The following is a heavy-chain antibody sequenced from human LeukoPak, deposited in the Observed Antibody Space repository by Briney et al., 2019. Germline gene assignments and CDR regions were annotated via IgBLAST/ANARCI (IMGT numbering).Heavy chain of an antibody. J-gene: IGHJ5*02. CDR3: ARDPTYGSGSTNWFDP. CDR2: INPSGGST. V-gene: IGHV1-46*01. Sequence: ASVKVSCKASGYTFTSYYMHWVRQAPGQGLEWMRIINPSGGSTSYAQRFQGRVTMTRDTSTSTVYMELSSLRSGGTAVYYCARDPTYGSGSTNWFDPWGQGTLVTVSS. D-gene: IGHD3-10*01. CDR1: GYTFTSYY.